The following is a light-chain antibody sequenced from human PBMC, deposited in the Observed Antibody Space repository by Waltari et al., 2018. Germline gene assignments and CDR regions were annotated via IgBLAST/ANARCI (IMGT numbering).Light chain of an antibody. Sequence: DIVMTQSPDSLAVPLGERVTFNCRSSQSLLHSAVNKSYLAWFQQKSGQSPKLLIYWASARDYWVPDRFIGGGSGTDFTLTISRLQPEDVAIYYCLQYYSIPQTFGQGTKVEI. V-gene: IGKV4-1*01. CDR3: LQYYSIPQT. J-gene: IGKJ1*01. CDR2: WAS. CDR1: QSLLHSAVNKSY.